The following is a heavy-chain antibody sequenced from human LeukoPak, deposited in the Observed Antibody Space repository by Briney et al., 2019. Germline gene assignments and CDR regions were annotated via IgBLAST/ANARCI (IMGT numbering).Heavy chain of an antibody. D-gene: IGHD3-10*01. CDR1: GFTFDDYG. J-gene: IGHJ6*03. V-gene: IGHV4-38-2*02. Sequence: GSLRLSCAASGFTFDDYGMSWVRQAPGKGLEWIGSIYHSGSTYYNPSLKSRVTVSVDTSKNQFSLKLSSVTAADTAVYYCAREIWGSGFYYMDVWGKGTTVTISS. CDR2: IYHSGST. CDR3: AREIWGSGFYYMDV.